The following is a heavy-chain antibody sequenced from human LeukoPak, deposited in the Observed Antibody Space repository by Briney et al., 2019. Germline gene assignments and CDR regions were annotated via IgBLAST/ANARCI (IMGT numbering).Heavy chain of an antibody. Sequence: GGSLRLSCAASGFTFSSYATSWVRQAPGKGLEWVSAISGSGGSTYYADSVKGRFTISRDNSKNTLYLQMNSLRAEDTAVYYCAKVGCSSTSCYEGATHAEYFQHWGQGTLVTVSS. D-gene: IGHD2-2*01. CDR2: ISGSGGST. J-gene: IGHJ1*01. CDR3: AKVGCSSTSCYEGATHAEYFQH. V-gene: IGHV3-23*01. CDR1: GFTFSSYA.